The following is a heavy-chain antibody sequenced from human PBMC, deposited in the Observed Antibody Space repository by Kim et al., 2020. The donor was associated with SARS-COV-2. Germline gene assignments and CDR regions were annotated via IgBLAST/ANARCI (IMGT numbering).Heavy chain of an antibody. CDR1: GFTFSSYW. Sequence: GGSLRLSCAASGFTFSSYWMSWVRQAPGKGLEWVANIKQDGSEKYYVDSVKGRFTISRDNAKNSLYLQMNSLRAEDTAVYYCARDLRGGYKHHGDAFDIWGQGTMVTVSS. V-gene: IGHV3-7*03. D-gene: IGHD5-12*01. J-gene: IGHJ3*02. CDR2: IKQDGSEK. CDR3: ARDLRGGYKHHGDAFDI.